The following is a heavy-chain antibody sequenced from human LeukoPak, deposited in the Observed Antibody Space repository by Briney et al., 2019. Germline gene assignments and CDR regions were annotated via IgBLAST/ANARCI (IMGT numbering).Heavy chain of an antibody. J-gene: IGHJ2*01. CDR3: ARSARSRWYFDL. CDR1: GGSISSYY. V-gene: IGHV4-59*08. Sequence: SGTLSLTCTVSGGSISSYYWSWIRQPPGKRLEWIGYIYYSGSTNYNPSLKSRVTISVDTSKNQFSLKLSSVTAADTAVYYCARSARSRWYFDLWGRGTLVTVSS. CDR2: IYYSGST.